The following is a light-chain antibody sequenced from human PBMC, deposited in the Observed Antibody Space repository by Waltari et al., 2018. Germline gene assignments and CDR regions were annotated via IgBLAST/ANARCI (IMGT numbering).Light chain of an antibody. CDR2: DVS. CDR1: SNDVGVYNS. J-gene: IGLJ2*01. Sequence: QSALTQPASVSGSPGQSVTIFCTGTSNDVGVYNSVSWYQEHPGQAPRVIIYDVSDRPSGSSHRFSGSKSGNTASLTTSGLQAEDEADYYCSSQSSNNVVLFGGGTKLTVL. V-gene: IGLV2-14*01. CDR3: SSQSSNNVVL.